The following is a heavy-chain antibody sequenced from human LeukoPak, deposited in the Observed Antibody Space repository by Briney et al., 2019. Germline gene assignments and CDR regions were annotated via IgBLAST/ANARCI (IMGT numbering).Heavy chain of an antibody. CDR1: GFSFSAYA. J-gene: IGHJ5*02. Sequence: GRSLRLSCAGSGFSFSAYAMSWVRQAPGKGLEWVSAIGSGSAGTHYADSVKGRFTIYREDSKNTLYLQMNSLRAEDTAVYYCGRPRVPVAGTRWFDPWGQGTLVTVSS. CDR2: IGSGSAGT. D-gene: IGHD6-13*01. V-gene: IGHV3-23*01. CDR3: GRPRVPVAGTRWFDP.